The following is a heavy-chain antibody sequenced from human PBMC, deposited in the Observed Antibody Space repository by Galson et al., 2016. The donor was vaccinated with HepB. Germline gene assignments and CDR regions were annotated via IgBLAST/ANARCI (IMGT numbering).Heavy chain of an antibody. CDR1: GFTLSGSG. J-gene: IGHJ3*01. Sequence: SLRLSCAASGFTLSGSGLNWVRQAPGRGLEWISYISSALRPIYYADSVKGRFTISRDNAKNSVYPQMNSLRAEDTGVYYCARELVRSAFDLWGQGTMVTVSS. CDR2: ISSALRPI. D-gene: IGHD6-6*01. V-gene: IGHV3-48*01. CDR3: ARELVRSAFDL.